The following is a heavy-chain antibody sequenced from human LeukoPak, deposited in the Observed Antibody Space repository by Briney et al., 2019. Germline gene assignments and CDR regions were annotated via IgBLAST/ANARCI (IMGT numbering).Heavy chain of an antibody. V-gene: IGHV1-69*04. D-gene: IGHD3-9*01. CDR3: AKATYYDILTGYWVLYFQH. Sequence: SVKVSCKASGGTFSSYAISWVRQAPGQGLEWMGRIIPILGIANYAQKFQGRVTITADKSTSTAYMELSSLRSEDTAVYYCAKATYYDILTGYWVLYFQHWGQGTLVTVSS. J-gene: IGHJ1*01. CDR1: GGTFSSYA. CDR2: IIPILGIA.